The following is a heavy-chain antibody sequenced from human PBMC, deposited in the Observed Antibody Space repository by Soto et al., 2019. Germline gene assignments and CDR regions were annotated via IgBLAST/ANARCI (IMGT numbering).Heavy chain of an antibody. Sequence: QITLKESGPTLVRPTQTLTLTCSFSGFSLITKGVGVDWIRQPPGKALEWLAIIYWDDDKRYSPSLKNRLTITKDTSRNQVVLTMTNMDPVETATYYCAHIVITYGGVIGDDAFDIWGQGAMVTVSS. CDR3: AHIVITYGGVIGDDAFDI. CDR1: GFSLITKGVG. J-gene: IGHJ3*02. CDR2: IYWDDDK. V-gene: IGHV2-5*02. D-gene: IGHD3-16*02.